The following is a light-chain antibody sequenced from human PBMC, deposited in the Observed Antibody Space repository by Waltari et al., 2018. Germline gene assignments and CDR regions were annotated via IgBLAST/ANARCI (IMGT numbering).Light chain of an antibody. J-gene: IGKJ1*01. CDR3: QQYSSWPLWT. CDR1: QSVDSK. Sequence: EIVMTQSPATLSVSPGADATPSCRASQSVDSKLAWYQQKPGQAPTLISFGASGRATGVPARFSGSGSGTEYTLTIGSLQSEDSAVYYCQQYSSWPLWTFGQGTKVEIK. CDR2: GAS. V-gene: IGKV3-15*01.